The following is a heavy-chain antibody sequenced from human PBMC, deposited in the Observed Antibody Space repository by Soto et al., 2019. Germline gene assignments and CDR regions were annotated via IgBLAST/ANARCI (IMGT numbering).Heavy chain of an antibody. CDR2: ISAYNDNT. Sequence: QVQLVQSGAEVKKPGASVKVSCKASGFTFTSYAISWVRQAPGQGLEWMGWISAYNDNTNYAQKLQARVTMTTDPFTSTSYLKLRSLRSDDTAVYYCARGGCGGVVPSLDAWGQGTLVTVSS. CDR3: ARGGCGGVVPSLDA. J-gene: IGHJ5*02. V-gene: IGHV1-18*01. D-gene: IGHD2-21*01. CDR1: GFTFTSYA.